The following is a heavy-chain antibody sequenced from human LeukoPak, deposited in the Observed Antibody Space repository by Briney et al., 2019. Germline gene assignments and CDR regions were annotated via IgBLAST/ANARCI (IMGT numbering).Heavy chain of an antibody. CDR3: AREGSSSYVGGSYRPNNWFDP. CDR2: FYYSGST. CDR1: GGSISRGGYS. D-gene: IGHD3-16*02. Sequence: SETLSLTCAVSGGSISRGGYSWSWIRQPPGKGLEWIGYFYYSGSTYYNPSLKSRVTISVDTSKNQFSLKLSSVTAADTAVYYCAREGSSSYVGGSYRPNNWFDPRGQGTLVTVSS. V-gene: IGHV4-30-4*07. J-gene: IGHJ5*02.